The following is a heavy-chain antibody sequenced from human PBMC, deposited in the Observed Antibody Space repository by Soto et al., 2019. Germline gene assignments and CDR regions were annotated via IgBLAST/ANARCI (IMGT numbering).Heavy chain of an antibody. Sequence: QVQLQESGPGLVKPSETLSLTCTVSGGSISTYYWSWIRQPPGKGLEWIGYIHYSGTTNYNPSLKSRVTISVDTSKNQFSLKLSSGTAADTAVYHCARGYYDSSGYYHAYWYFDLWGRGTLVTVSS. CDR3: ARGYYDSSGYYHAYWYFDL. CDR2: IHYSGTT. CDR1: GGSISTYY. D-gene: IGHD3-22*01. V-gene: IGHV4-59*01. J-gene: IGHJ2*01.